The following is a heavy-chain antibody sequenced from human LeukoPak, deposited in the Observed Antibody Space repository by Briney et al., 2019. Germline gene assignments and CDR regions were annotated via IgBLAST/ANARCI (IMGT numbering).Heavy chain of an antibody. V-gene: IGHV4-39*01. Sequence: SETLSLTCTISGGSISSSSYYWDWIRQYPGKGLEWIGSIYYSGSTYYNASLKSRLFISVDTSNNQFSLRLSFVTAADTAVYYCARGLLRFLEWLPSFWFDPWGQGTLVTVSS. CDR1: GGSISSSSYY. CDR2: IYYSGST. CDR3: ARGLLRFLEWLPSFWFDP. J-gene: IGHJ5*02. D-gene: IGHD3-3*01.